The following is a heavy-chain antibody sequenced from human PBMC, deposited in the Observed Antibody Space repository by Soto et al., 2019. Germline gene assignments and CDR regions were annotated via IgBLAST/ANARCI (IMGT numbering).Heavy chain of an antibody. CDR2: IYSGGAT. V-gene: IGHV3-66*01. Sequence: ESGGGLVQPGGSLRLSCAASGFTVGNTYMRWVRQAPGKGLEWVSLIYSGGATYYADSVKGRFTISRDNSKNTLYLQMNSLRAEDTAVYYCARDGTYNWVGGQGILVTVSS. J-gene: IGHJ4*02. D-gene: IGHD1-1*01. CDR1: GFTVGNTY. CDR3: ARDGTYNWV.